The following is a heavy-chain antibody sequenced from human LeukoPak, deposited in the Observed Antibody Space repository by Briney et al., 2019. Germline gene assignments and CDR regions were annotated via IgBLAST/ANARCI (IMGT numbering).Heavy chain of an antibody. CDR1: GYSFTSYW. Sequence: GESPNISCKGSGYSFTSYWIGWVRQMPGKGLELMGIIFPSDSDTRYSPSFQGQVTISADKSINTAYLQWSSLKASDTAMYYCARAGRTSARWFDLWGQGNLVTVSS. V-gene: IGHV5-51*01. CDR3: ARAGRTSARWFDL. J-gene: IGHJ5*02. CDR2: IFPSDSDT.